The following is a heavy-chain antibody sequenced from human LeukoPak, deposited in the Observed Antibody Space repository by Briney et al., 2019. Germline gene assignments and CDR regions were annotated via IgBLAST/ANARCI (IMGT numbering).Heavy chain of an antibody. Sequence: GGSLRLSCAASGFTFSSYWMHWVRQAPGKGLVWVSRINTDGSSTSYADSVKGRLTISRDNAKNTLYLQMNSLRAEDTAVYYCARESGIAAALDLWGQGTLVTVSS. D-gene: IGHD6-13*01. V-gene: IGHV3-74*01. CDR2: INTDGSST. CDR3: ARESGIAAALDL. CDR1: GFTFSSYW. J-gene: IGHJ5*02.